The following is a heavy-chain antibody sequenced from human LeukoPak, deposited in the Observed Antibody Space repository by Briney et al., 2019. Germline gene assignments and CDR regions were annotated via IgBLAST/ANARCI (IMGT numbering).Heavy chain of an antibody. D-gene: IGHD6-13*01. J-gene: IGHJ5*02. CDR1: GFTFSSYA. CDR2: ISYDGSNK. Sequence: GRSLRLSCAASGFTFSSYAIHWVRQAPGKGLECVAVISYDGSNKYYADSVKGRFTISRDNSKNTLYLQMNSLRAEDTAVYYCARDSGGSSWYESWFDPWGQGTLVSVSS. CDR3: ARDSGGSSWYESWFDP. V-gene: IGHV3-30-3*01.